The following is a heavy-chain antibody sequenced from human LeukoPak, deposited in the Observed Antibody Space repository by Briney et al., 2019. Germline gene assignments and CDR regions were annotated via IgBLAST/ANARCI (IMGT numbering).Heavy chain of an antibody. CDR1: GYTFTSYG. V-gene: IGHV1-18*01. J-gene: IGHJ6*03. Sequence: GASVKVSCKASGYTFTSYGISWVRQAPGQGLEWMGWISAYNGNTNYAQKLQGRVTMTTDTSTSTAYMELSRLRSDDTAVYYCARDGTYYYGSGSYSKAYYYYMDVWGKGTTVTISS. CDR3: ARDGTYYYGSGSYSKAYYYYMDV. D-gene: IGHD3-10*01. CDR2: ISAYNGNT.